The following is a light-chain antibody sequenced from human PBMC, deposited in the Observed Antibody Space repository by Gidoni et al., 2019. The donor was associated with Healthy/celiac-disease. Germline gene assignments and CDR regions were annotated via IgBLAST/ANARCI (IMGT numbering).Light chain of an antibody. CDR1: QSVSSIY. CDR2: GAS. CDR3: QQYGSSPTT. V-gene: IGKV3-20*01. J-gene: IGKJ2*01. Sequence: EIVLTQSPGTLSLSPGESATLSCRASQSVSSIYLAWYQQKPGQAPRLLIYGASSRATGNPDRFSGSGSGTDFTLTISRLEPEDFAVYYCQQYGSSPTTFGQGTKLEIK.